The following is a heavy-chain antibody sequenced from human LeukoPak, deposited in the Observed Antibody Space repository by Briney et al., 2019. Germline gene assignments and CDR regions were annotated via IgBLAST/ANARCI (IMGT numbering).Heavy chain of an antibody. CDR3: ARLIFGVVNDAFDI. J-gene: IGHJ3*02. V-gene: IGHV4-59*08. CDR1: GGSISSSY. D-gene: IGHD3-3*01. CDR2: IYYSGST. Sequence: PSETLSLTCTVSGGSISSSYWSWIRQPPGKGLEWIGYIYYSGSTNYNPSLKSRVTISVDTSKNQFSLKLSSVTAADTAVYYCARLIFGVVNDAFDIWGQGTMVTVSS.